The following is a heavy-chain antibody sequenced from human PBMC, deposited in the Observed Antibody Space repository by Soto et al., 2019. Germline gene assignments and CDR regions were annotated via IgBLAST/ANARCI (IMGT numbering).Heavy chain of an antibody. V-gene: IGHV3-30-3*01. Sequence: QVQLVESGGGVVQPGRSLRLSCAASGFTFSSYAMHWVRQAPGKGLEWVAVISYDGSNKYSADSVKGRFTISRDNSKNTLYLQVNSLRAEDTAVYYCARDHGYGSYFDYGGQGTLVTVSS. D-gene: IGHD3-10*01. CDR1: GFTFSSYA. J-gene: IGHJ4*02. CDR3: ARDHGYGSYFDY. CDR2: ISYDGSNK.